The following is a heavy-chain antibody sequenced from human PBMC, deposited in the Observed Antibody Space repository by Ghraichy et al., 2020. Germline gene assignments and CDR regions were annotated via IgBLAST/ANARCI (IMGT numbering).Heavy chain of an antibody. CDR3: ARDYDSSGYGYYYYYGMDV. J-gene: IGHJ6*02. Sequence: GGSLRLSCVASGFTFSSYSMNWVRQAPGKGLEWVSYISSSSSTIYYADSVKGRFTISRDNAKNSLYLQMNSLRDEDTAVYYCARDYDSSGYGYYYYYGMDVWGQGTTVTVSS. CDR2: ISSSSSTI. CDR1: GFTFSSYS. V-gene: IGHV3-48*02. D-gene: IGHD3-22*01.